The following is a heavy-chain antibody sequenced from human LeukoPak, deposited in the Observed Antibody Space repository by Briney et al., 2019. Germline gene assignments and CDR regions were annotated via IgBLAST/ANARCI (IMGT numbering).Heavy chain of an antibody. Sequence: GGSLRLSCAASGFTFSSYAMHWVRQAPGKGLEYVSAISSNGGSTYYANSVKGRFTISRDNSKNTLYLQMGSLRAEDMAVYYCARDGGDGSYNYYYYYMDVWSKGTTVTVSS. CDR2: ISSNGGST. V-gene: IGHV3-64*01. CDR1: GFTFSSYA. J-gene: IGHJ6*03. CDR3: ARDGGDGSYNYYYYYMDV. D-gene: IGHD1-26*01.